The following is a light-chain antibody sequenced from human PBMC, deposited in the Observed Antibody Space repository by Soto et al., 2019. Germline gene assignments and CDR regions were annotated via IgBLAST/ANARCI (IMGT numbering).Light chain of an antibody. J-gene: IGKJ1*01. Sequence: IVMTQSPATLSLSRGETATLSCRASQTVNRNLAWYQQRPGQAPRLLVYRASTTATGIPARFAGSGSETEFTLTISNLQSEDVAIYYCQQYNNWPPRTFGQGTKVEIK. CDR1: QTVNRN. CDR2: RAS. CDR3: QQYNNWPPRT. V-gene: IGKV3-15*01.